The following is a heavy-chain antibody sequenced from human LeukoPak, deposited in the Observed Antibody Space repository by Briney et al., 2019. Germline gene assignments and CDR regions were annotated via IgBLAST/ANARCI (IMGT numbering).Heavy chain of an antibody. CDR3: ARDLSVGARPDLGFDY. CDR2: ISSSSTYI. D-gene: IGHD1-26*01. CDR1: GFTFSDYY. V-gene: IGHV3-21*01. J-gene: IGHJ4*02. Sequence: GGSLRLSCAASGFTFSDYYMSWIRQAPGKGLEWVSSISSSSTYIYYADSVKGRFTISRDNAKNSLYLQMNSLRAEDTAVYYCARDLSVGARPDLGFDYWGQGTLVTVSS.